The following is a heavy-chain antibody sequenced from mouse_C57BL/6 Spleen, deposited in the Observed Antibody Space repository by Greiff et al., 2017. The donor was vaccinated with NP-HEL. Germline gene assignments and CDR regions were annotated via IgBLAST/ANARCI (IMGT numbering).Heavy chain of an antibody. CDR3: TGYYGSSSPWFAY. J-gene: IGHJ3*01. V-gene: IGHV1-5*01. Sequence: EVQLQQSGTVLARPGASVKMSCKTSGYTFTSYWMHWVKQRPGQGLEWIGAIYPGNSDTSYNQKFKGKAKLTAVTSASTAYMELSSLTNEDSAVYYCTGYYGSSSPWFAYWGQGTLVTVSA. CDR1: GYTFTSYW. CDR2: IYPGNSDT. D-gene: IGHD1-1*01.